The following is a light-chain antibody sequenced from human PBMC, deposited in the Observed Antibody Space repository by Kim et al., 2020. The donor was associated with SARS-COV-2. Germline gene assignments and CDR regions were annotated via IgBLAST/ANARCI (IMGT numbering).Light chain of an antibody. CDR1: SSNTGAGYD. CDR2: GNS. V-gene: IGLV1-40*01. CDR3: QSYDSSLSALYV. J-gene: IGLJ1*01. Sequence: VPISCTGSSSNTGAGYDVHWYQQLPGTAPNLLIYGNSNRPSGVPDRFSGSKSGTSASLAITGLQAEDEADYYCQSYDSSLSALYVFGTGTKVTVL.